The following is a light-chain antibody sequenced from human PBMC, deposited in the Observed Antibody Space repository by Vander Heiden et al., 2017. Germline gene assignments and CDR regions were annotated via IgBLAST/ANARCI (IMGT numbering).Light chain of an antibody. CDR1: QSVLYSSNNKNY. J-gene: IGKJ4*01. V-gene: IGKV4-1*01. Sequence: IVMTQSQYSLAVSLGERATINCKSSQSVLYSSNNKNYLAWYQQKPGQPPKLLIYWASTRESGVPDRFSGSGSGTDFTLTISSLQAEDVAVYYCQQYYSTPLTFGGGTKVEIK. CDR3: QQYYSTPLT. CDR2: WAS.